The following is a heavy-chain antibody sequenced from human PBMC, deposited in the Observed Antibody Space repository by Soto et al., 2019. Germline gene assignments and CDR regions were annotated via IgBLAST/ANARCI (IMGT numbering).Heavy chain of an antibody. Sequence: QVQLQQWGAGLLKPSETLSLNCAVNGGSLSHYYWSWIRQPPGKGLEWIGEIKGDGSTNYSPSLKRRATISSDTSNNPFSLRLYAVTAADTGVYYCARGQEGVVATHWDQGTLVTVSS. D-gene: IGHD5-12*01. J-gene: IGHJ4*02. CDR1: GGSLSHYY. V-gene: IGHV4-34*01. CDR3: ARGQEGVVATH. CDR2: IKGDGST.